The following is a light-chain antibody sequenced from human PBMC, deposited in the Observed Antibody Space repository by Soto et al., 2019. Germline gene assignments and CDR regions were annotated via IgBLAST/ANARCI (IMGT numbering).Light chain of an antibody. Sequence: QSALTQPPSASGSPGQSVTISCTGTSSDIGAYNYVSWYQQHPGKAPKLMMHEVSKRPSGVPDLFSGSKYGNTASLTVSGLQTEFAADYFCSSYAGSNDRWVFGGGTKVTVL. CDR2: EVS. CDR3: SSYAGSNDRWV. J-gene: IGLJ3*02. CDR1: SSDIGAYNY. V-gene: IGLV2-8*01.